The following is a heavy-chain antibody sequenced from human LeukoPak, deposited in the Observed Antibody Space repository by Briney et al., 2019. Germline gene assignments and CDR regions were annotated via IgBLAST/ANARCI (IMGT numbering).Heavy chain of an antibody. CDR1: GGSLGSGRYY. D-gene: IGHD2-2*01. CDR2: IYNSWST. J-gene: IGHJ4*02. V-gene: IGHV4-39*01. Sequence: SETLSLTCTVSGGSLGSGRYYWAWIRQPPGKGLEWIGSIYNSWSTSYNPSLKSRVAMSVDTSKNQFSLRLSSVTAADTAVYYCARNITSLIPAGYFDYWGQGTLVAVSS. CDR3: ARNITSLIPAGYFDY.